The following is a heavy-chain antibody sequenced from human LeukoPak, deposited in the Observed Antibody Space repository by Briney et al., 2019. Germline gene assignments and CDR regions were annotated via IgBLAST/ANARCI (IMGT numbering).Heavy chain of an antibody. J-gene: IGHJ4*02. CDR2: IYYSGST. Sequence: SETLSLTCTVSGGSISSYYWSWSRQPPGKGLEWIGYIYYSGSTNYNPSLKSRVTISVDTSKNQFSLKLSSVTAADTAAYYCARAYYQNYFDYWGQGTLVTVSS. V-gene: IGHV4-59*01. D-gene: IGHD3-10*01. CDR3: ARAYYQNYFDY. CDR1: GGSISSYY.